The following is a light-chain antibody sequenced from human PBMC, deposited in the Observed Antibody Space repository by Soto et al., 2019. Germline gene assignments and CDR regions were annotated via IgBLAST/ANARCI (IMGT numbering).Light chain of an antibody. V-gene: IGKV1D-12*01. CDR3: QQTDSFPLT. J-gene: IGKJ4*02. CDR2: AAS. Sequence: DIQMSQSPSSVSASVEDRVTITCRASQGISSRVAWYQQKPGGAPKLLIYAASSLQSEVPSRFSGSGSGTDFTLTISSLQPEDFATYYCQQTDSFPLTFGGGTKVEVK. CDR1: QGISSR.